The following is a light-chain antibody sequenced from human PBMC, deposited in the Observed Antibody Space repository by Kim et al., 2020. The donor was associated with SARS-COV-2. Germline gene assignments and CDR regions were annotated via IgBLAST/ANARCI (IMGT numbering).Light chain of an antibody. V-gene: IGKV3-20*01. CDR1: QSVSSTY. J-gene: IGKJ1*01. Sequence: PGERATPSCRASQSVSSTYLAWYQQKPGQPPRLLIYGSSSRATGIADRFSGSGSGTDFTLTISRLEPEDFAVYYCQQFGSSPPWTFGQGTKVDIK. CDR3: QQFGSSPPWT. CDR2: GSS.